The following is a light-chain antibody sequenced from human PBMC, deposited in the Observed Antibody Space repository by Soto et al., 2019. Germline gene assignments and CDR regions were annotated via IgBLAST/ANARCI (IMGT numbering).Light chain of an antibody. CDR2: ESS. CDR3: QQYNSYSPET. Sequence: EIVLTQSPATLSLPPGERATLSCRASQNVANYLDWYQQKPGQAPRLLIYESSSRATGIPDRFSGSGSGTDFTLTISSLQPDDFATYYCQQYNSYSPETFGQGTKVDIK. J-gene: IGKJ1*01. CDR1: QNVANY. V-gene: IGKV3-11*01.